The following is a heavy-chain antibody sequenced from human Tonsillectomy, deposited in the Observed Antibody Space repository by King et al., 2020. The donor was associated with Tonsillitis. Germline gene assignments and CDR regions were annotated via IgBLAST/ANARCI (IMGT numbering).Heavy chain of an antibody. J-gene: IGHJ3*02. CDR2: ISWNSGRI. V-gene: IGHV3-9*01. Sequence: VQLVESGGDLVQPGRSLRLSCAASGFTFDDYAMHWVRQAPGKGLEWVSGISWNSGRIGYADSVKGRFTISRDNAKNSLYLQMNSLRAEDTALYYCAKDSGLSKPGAFDIWGQGTMVTVS. CDR1: GFTFDDYA. CDR3: AKDSGLSKPGAFDI. D-gene: IGHD5-12*01.